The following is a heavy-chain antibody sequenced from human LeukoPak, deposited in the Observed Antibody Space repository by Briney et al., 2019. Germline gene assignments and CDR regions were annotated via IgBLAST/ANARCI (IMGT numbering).Heavy chain of an antibody. CDR2: MNPNSGNT. J-gene: IGHJ3*02. V-gene: IGHV1-8*03. CDR3: ARMGYCSSTSCPQGDAFDI. D-gene: IGHD2-2*01. CDR1: GYTFTSYD. Sequence: ASVKVSCKASGYTFTSYDINWVRQATGQGLEWMGWMNPNSGNTGYAQKFQGRVTITRNTSISTAYMELSSLRSEDTAVYYCARMGYCSSTSCPQGDAFDIWGQGTMVTVSS.